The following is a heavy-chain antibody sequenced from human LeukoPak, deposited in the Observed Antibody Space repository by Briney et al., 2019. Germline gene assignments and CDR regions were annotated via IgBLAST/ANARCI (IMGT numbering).Heavy chain of an antibody. CDR2: IYYSGST. V-gene: IGHV4-59*01. D-gene: IGHD1-14*01. CDR1: GGSISSYY. J-gene: IGHJ4*02. CDR3: ARSHLRYSLYFDY. Sequence: SETLSLTCTVSGGSISSYYWSWIRQPPGKGLEWIGYIYYSGSTNYNPSLKSRVTISVDTSKNQFSLKLSSVTAADTAVYYCARSHLRYSLYFDYWGQGTLVTVSS.